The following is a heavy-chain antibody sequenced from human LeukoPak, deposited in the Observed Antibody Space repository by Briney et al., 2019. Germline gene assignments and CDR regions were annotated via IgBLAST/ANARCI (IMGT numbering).Heavy chain of an antibody. CDR3: ARDPSSGWYLKGWFDP. Sequence: SETLSLTCTVSGGSISSSSYYWGWIRQPPGKRLERIGSIYYSGGTYYNPSLKSRVTISVDTSKNQFSLKLSSVTAADTAVYYCARDPSSGWYLKGWFDPWGQGTLVTVSS. D-gene: IGHD6-19*01. J-gene: IGHJ5*02. V-gene: IGHV4-39*07. CDR2: IYYSGGT. CDR1: GGSISSSSYY.